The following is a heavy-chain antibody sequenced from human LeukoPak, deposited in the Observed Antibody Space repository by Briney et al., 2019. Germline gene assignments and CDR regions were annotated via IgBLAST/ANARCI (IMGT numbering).Heavy chain of an antibody. V-gene: IGHV1-46*01. D-gene: IGHD3-3*01. CDR3: ARDGGRSGYYEYSPNFDY. J-gene: IGHJ4*02. Sequence: ASVKVSCKASGYTFTSYYMHWVRQAPGQGLEWMGIINPSGGSTSYAQKFQGRVTMTRDTSTSTVYMEPSSLRSEDTAVYYCARDGGRSGYYEYSPNFDYWGQGTLVTVSS. CDR2: INPSGGST. CDR1: GYTFTSYY.